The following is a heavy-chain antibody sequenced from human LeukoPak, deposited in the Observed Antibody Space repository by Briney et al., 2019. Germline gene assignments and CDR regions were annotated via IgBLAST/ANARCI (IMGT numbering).Heavy chain of an antibody. CDR1: GGSFSGYY. CDR3: ARLWDGDYAHAADDAFDI. CDR2: INHSGST. J-gene: IGHJ3*02. Sequence: PSETLSLTCAVYGGSFSGYYWSWIRQPQGKGLEWIGEINHSGSTNYNPSLKSRVTISVDTSKNQFSLKLSSVTAADTAVYYCARLWDGDYAHAADDAFDIWGQGTMVTVSS. D-gene: IGHD4-17*01. V-gene: IGHV4-34*01.